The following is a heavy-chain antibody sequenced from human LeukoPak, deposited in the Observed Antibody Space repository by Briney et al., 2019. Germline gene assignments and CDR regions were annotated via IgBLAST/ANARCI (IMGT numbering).Heavy chain of an antibody. CDR3: ARRAAAAGIDY. CDR2: IYHSGST. Sequence: SETLSLTCAVSGYSFSSGYYWGWIRQPPGKGLEWIGSIYHSGSTYYNPSLKSRVTISVDTSKNQFSLKLSSVTAADTAVYYCARRAAAAGIDYWGQGTLVTVSS. CDR1: GYSFSSGYY. D-gene: IGHD6-13*01. J-gene: IGHJ4*02. V-gene: IGHV4-38-2*01.